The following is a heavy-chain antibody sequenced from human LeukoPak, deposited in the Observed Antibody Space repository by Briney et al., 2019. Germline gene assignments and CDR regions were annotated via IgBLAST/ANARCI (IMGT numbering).Heavy chain of an antibody. J-gene: IGHJ4*02. CDR2: IYYSGST. CDR1: GGSISSYY. V-gene: IGHV4-59*01. D-gene: IGHD3-22*01. CDR3: ARHYYDSSGTQ. Sequence: SETLSLTCTVSGGSISSYYWSWIRQPPGKGLEWIGYIYYSGSTNYNPSLKSRVTISVDTSKNQFSLKLSSVTAADTAVYYCARHYYDSSGTQWGQGTLVTVSS.